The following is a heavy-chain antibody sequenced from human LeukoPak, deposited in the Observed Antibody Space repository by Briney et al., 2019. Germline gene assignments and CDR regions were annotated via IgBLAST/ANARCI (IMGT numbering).Heavy chain of an antibody. J-gene: IGHJ4*02. CDR1: GGSISSGGYY. Sequence: TLSLTCTVSGGSISSGGYYWSWIRQHPGKGLEWIGYIYYSGSTYYNPSLKSRVTISVDTSKNQFSLKLSSATAADTAVYYCARGPDYGDYGGFDYWGQGTLVTVSS. V-gene: IGHV4-31*03. D-gene: IGHD4-17*01. CDR3: ARGPDYGDYGGFDY. CDR2: IYYSGST.